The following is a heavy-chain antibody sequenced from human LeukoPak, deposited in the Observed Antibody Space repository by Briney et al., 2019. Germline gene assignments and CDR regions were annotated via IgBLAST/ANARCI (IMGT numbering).Heavy chain of an antibody. Sequence: SQTLSLTCTVCGGSISSGDYYWRWIRQPPGKGVEWIGYIYYSGSTYYNPSLKSRVTMSVDTSKNQFSLKLSSVTAADTAVYYCAGRTPSWAFDIWGQGTMVTVSS. CDR2: IYYSGST. J-gene: IGHJ3*02. CDR3: AGRTPSWAFDI. V-gene: IGHV4-30-4*08. CDR1: GGSISSGDYY.